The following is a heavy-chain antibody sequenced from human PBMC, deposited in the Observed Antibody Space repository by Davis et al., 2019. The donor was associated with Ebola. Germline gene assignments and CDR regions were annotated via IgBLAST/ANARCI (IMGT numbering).Heavy chain of an antibody. Sequence: GESLKISCAASGFTFSSYSMNWVRQAPGKGLEWVSSISSRSSYIYYADSVKGRFTISRDNAKNSLYLQMNSLRDEDTAVYYCARARGAAGLIHRYYFDYWGQGTLVTVSS. D-gene: IGHD6-13*01. V-gene: IGHV3-21*01. J-gene: IGHJ4*02. CDR2: ISSRSSYI. CDR1: GFTFSSYS. CDR3: ARARGAAGLIHRYYFDY.